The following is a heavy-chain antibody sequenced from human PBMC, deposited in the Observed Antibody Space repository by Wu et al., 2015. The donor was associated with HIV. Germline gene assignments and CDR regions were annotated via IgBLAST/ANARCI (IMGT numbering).Heavy chain of an antibody. J-gene: IGHJ4*02. V-gene: IGHV1-18*01. Sequence: QVQLVQSGAEVKKPGASVKVSCKASGFSFSSYGFSWVRQAPGQGLEWMAWISIYNGDIKYGHNFQGRVTMTPDPSTSTIYMELGSLTSDDTAVYYCARDQDNYPQGGDYWGQGTLVIVSS. D-gene: IGHD5-24*01. CDR3: ARDQDNYPQGGDY. CDR1: GFSFSSYG. CDR2: ISIYNGDI.